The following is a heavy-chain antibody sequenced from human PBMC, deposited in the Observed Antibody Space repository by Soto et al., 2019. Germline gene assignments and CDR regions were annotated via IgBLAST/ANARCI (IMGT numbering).Heavy chain of an antibody. D-gene: IGHD2-15*01. CDR1: GFIFSNYA. Sequence: GGSLRLSCVASGFIFSNYAISWLRQGPGKGLEWVSAISGSGGSTYYADSVKDRFTISRDNSKNTLFLQMGSLRPEDTAIYYCVKQAHGLDGVAFDYWGQGTQVTVSS. CDR2: ISGSGGST. V-gene: IGHV3-23*01. J-gene: IGHJ4*02. CDR3: VKQAHGLDGVAFDY.